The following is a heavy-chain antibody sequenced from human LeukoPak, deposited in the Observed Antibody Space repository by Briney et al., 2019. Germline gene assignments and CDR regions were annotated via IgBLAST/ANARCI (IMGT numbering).Heavy chain of an antibody. J-gene: IGHJ4*02. CDR2: IHPSGGST. V-gene: IGHV1-46*01. Sequence: GASVTVSCKASGYTFTSYYMHWVRQAPGQGLEWMGIIHPSGGSTTYAQKFQGRVTMTRDTSTSTVYMELSSLRSEDTAVYYCARGRDDYNYFDYWGQGTLVTVSS. CDR3: ARGRDDYNYFDY. CDR1: GYTFTSYY. D-gene: IGHD5-24*01.